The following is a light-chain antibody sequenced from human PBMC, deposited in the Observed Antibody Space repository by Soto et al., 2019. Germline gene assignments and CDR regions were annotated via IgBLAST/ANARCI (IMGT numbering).Light chain of an antibody. Sequence: EIVMTQSPATLSVSPGERATLSCRASQSVSSNLAWYQQKPGQAPRLLIYGASTRATGIPARFSGSGSGTEFTLTISSLQSEDFAIYYCQQYGSSFATFGQGTQVEV. J-gene: IGKJ1*01. CDR3: QQYGSSFAT. V-gene: IGKV3-15*01. CDR2: GAS. CDR1: QSVSSN.